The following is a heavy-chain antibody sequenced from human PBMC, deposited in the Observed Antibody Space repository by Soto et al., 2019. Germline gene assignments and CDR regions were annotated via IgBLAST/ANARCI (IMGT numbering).Heavy chain of an antibody. CDR2: IIPILGIA. V-gene: IGHV1-69*02. J-gene: IGHJ6*03. D-gene: IGHD2-2*01. CDR1: GGTFSSYT. CDR3: ASISVYCSSTSCYAGHYYYYYMDV. Sequence: ASVKVSCKASGGTFSSYTISWVRQAPGQGLEWMGRIIPILGIANYAQKFQGRVTITADKSTSTAYMELSSLRSEDTAVYYCASISVYCSSTSCYAGHYYYYYMDVWGKGTTVTVSS.